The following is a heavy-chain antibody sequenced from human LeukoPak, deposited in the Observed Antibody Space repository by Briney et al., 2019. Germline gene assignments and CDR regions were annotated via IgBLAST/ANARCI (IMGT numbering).Heavy chain of an antibody. J-gene: IGHJ6*02. CDR2: IDPSDSYT. V-gene: IGHV5-10-1*01. D-gene: IGHD3-10*01. CDR3: ARRGYYYYGMDV. Sequence: GESLKISCKDSGHSFTSYWISWGRQMPGKDLEWMGRIDPSDSYTNYSPSFQGHVTISVDKSISTAYLQWTSLKSSDSAMYYCARRGYYYYGMDVWGQGTTVTVFS. CDR1: GHSFTSYW.